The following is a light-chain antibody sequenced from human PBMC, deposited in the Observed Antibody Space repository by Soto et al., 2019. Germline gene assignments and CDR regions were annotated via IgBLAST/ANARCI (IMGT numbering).Light chain of an antibody. Sequence: IVLPHSPASLFLSPGVRSTRSCRASRSVRDYLAWYQQKPGQAPRPLIYDASYRPTGVPSRYSGSGSGTDFTLTISSLQPEDFAGYYCQQRNYYPLTLGGRTRLEIK. CDR3: QQRNYYPLT. CDR2: DAS. V-gene: IGKV3-11*01. CDR1: RSVRDY. J-gene: IGKJ5*01.